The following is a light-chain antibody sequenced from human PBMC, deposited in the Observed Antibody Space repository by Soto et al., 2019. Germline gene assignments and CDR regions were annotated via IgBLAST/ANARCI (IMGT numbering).Light chain of an antibody. V-gene: IGKV1-39*01. J-gene: IGKJ5*01. CDR2: AAS. Sequence: DIQMTQSPSSLSASIGDRVTITCRASQSISSYLNWYHQRPGKAPKLLIYAASSLQRGVPSRFSGSGSWTDFTLTISSLQPEDFATYYWQQSYSTSITFGQGSRLEIK. CDR1: QSISSY. CDR3: QQSYSTSIT.